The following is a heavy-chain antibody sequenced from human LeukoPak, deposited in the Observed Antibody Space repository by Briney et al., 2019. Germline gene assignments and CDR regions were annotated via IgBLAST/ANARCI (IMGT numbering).Heavy chain of an antibody. CDR3: ARLSAYYYGSFFYYYMDV. CDR2: IKQDESER. Sequence: PGGSLRLSCEGSGFSFSSYWMTWVRQSPGKGPEWVANIKQDESERYTVDSVKGRFTISRDNAKNSVYLHMNSLRAEDTALYYCARLSAYYYGSFFYYYMDVWGQGTTVTVSS. D-gene: IGHD3-10*01. J-gene: IGHJ6*03. CDR1: GFSFSSYW. V-gene: IGHV3-7*01.